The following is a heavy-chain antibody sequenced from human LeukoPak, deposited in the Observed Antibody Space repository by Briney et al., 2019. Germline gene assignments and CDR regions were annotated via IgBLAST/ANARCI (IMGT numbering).Heavy chain of an antibody. CDR3: ARLPYYYDSSDY. D-gene: IGHD3-22*01. Sequence: SETLSLTCAVSGGSISSGGYSWSWIRQPPGKGLEWIGYIYHSGSTYYNPSLKSRVTISVDTSKNQFSLKLSSVTAADTAVYYCARLPYYYDSSDYWGQGTLVTVSS. V-gene: IGHV4-30-2*01. CDR2: IYHSGST. CDR1: GGSISSGGYS. J-gene: IGHJ4*02.